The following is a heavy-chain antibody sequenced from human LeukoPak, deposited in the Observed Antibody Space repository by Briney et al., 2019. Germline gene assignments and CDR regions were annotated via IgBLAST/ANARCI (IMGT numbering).Heavy chain of an antibody. V-gene: IGHV3-74*01. CDR1: GFTFSTYW. CDR2: MNSDVSSR. CDR3: AREYRSGDFDY. D-gene: IGHD3-10*01. J-gene: IGHJ4*02. Sequence: GGSLRLSCAASGFTFSTYWMTWVRQAPGKGLVWVSVSRMNSDVSSRSYADSVKGRFTISRDNAKNTLYLQMNSLRAEDTAVYYCAREYRSGDFDYWGQGTLVTVSS.